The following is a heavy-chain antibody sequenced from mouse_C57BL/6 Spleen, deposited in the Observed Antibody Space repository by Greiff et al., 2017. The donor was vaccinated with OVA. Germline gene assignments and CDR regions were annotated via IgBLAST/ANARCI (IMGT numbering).Heavy chain of an antibody. Sequence: QVQLQQPGAELVMPGASVKLSCKASGYTFPSYWMHWVKQRPGQGLEWIGEIDPSDSYINYNQKFKGKSTLTVDKSSSTAYMQLISLTSEDSAVYYCARLRAYGSSEWGQGTTLTVSS. CDR1: GYTFPSYW. D-gene: IGHD1-1*01. V-gene: IGHV1-69*01. CDR2: IDPSDSYI. J-gene: IGHJ2*01. CDR3: ARLRAYGSSE.